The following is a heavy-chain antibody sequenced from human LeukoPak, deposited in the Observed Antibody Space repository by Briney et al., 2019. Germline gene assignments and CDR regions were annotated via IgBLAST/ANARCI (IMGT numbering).Heavy chain of an antibody. Sequence: GGSLRLSCAASGFTFDNYGMSWVRQVPGKGLEWVTGINWNGDRTSYVDSVKGRFTISRDNAKNSLYLQMNSLRVEDTAFYYCERKGNSGGSLRQSFDYWGQGTLVAVSS. V-gene: IGHV3-20*04. CDR2: INWNGDRT. CDR3: ERKGNSGGSLRQSFDY. CDR1: GFTFDNYG. J-gene: IGHJ4*02. D-gene: IGHD2-15*01.